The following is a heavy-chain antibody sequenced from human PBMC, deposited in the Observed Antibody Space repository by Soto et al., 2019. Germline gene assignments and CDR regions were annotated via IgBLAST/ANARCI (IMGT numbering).Heavy chain of an antibody. CDR1: GGTLSNFA. CDR3: ARGSPTTVTTWFDP. Sequence: QLQLVQSGAEVKKPGSSVKVSCKASGGTLSNFAINWVRQAPGQGLEWMGGIIPVFGKAKYAQKFQGRVHFTADESTSTAYMDVVSLTSEDTAVYYCARGSPTTVTTWFDPWGQGTLVTVSS. J-gene: IGHJ5*02. CDR2: IIPVFGKA. D-gene: IGHD4-17*01. V-gene: IGHV1-69*01.